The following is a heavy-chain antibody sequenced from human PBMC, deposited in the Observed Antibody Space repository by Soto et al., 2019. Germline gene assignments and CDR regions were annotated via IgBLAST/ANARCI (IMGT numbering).Heavy chain of an antibody. V-gene: IGHV1-18*04. CDR3: ARDPRLRGGFDY. D-gene: IGHD4-17*01. CDR1: VYTFTSYG. J-gene: IGHJ4*02. Sequence: XSVKVSCKASVYTFTSYGISWVRQAPGQGLEWMGWISAYNGNTNYAQKLQGRVTMTTDTSTSTAYMELRSLRSDDTAVYYCARDPRLRGGFDYWGQGTLVTVSS. CDR2: ISAYNGNT.